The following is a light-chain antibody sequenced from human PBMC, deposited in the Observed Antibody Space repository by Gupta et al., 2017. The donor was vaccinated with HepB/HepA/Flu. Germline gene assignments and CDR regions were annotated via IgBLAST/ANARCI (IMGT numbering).Light chain of an antibody. CDR2: NTS. J-gene: IGKJ4*01. CDR1: QNINFD. Sequence: EIQMTQSPSSLSASVGDRVTVTCRAGQNINFDLNWYQQKPGKAPDLLIYNTSTLQTGVPSRFSGSRSGTEFTLTITSLQPEDFGTYYCQQSYSPHLTFGGGTK. V-gene: IGKV1-39*01. CDR3: QQSYSPHLT.